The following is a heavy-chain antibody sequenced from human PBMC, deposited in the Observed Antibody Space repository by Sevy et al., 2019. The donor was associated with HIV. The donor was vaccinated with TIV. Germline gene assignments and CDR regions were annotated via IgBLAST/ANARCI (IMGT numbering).Heavy chain of an antibody. Sequence: GGSLRLSCVASGFTFSSCAMDWVRQAPGKGLEWVSSIRGSGDSTYYAASVKGRFTISRDNSKKTLNLQMNSLRAEDTAVYYCAKCNDGELNFSFYYYMDVWGKGTTVTVSS. V-gene: IGHV3-23*01. CDR2: IRGSGDST. J-gene: IGHJ6*03. CDR1: GFTFSSCA. CDR3: AKCNDGELNFSFYYYMDV. D-gene: IGHD3-10*01.